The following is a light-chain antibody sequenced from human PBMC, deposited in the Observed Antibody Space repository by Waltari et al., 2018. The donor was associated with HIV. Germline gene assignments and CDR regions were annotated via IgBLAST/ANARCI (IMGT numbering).Light chain of an antibody. Sequence: QSVLTQPPSASGTPGQRVTVSCSGSRSNLGRNYVSCYQQLPGTAPKLLIYRNYQRPSGVPDRFSGSKSGTSASLAISGLRSEDEADYYCAAWDGSLSNYVFGTGTKVTVL. V-gene: IGLV1-47*01. J-gene: IGLJ1*01. CDR3: AAWDGSLSNYV. CDR1: RSNLGRNY. CDR2: RNY.